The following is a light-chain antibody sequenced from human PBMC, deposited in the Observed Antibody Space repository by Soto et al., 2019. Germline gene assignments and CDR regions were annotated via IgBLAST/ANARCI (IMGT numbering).Light chain of an antibody. CDR3: MQALQTPYT. CDR1: QSLLHSNGYNY. CDR2: LGS. Sequence: DIVMTQSPLSLPVTPGEPASISCRSSQSLLHSNGYNYLDWYLQKPGQSPHLLIYLGSNRASGVPDRFSGSGSGTDFTLKISIVEAGDVGVYYCMQALQTPYTFGQGTKLEIK. V-gene: IGKV2-28*01. J-gene: IGKJ2*01.